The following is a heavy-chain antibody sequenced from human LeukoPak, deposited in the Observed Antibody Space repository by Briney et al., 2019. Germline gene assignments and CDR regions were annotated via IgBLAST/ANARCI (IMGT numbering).Heavy chain of an antibody. CDR1: GFTFSSYW. Sequence: LGGALRLSCAASGFTFSSYWMGWVRQAPGKGPEGVAHIKEDGSEKYYVDSVKGRFTMFRDNAKNSLYLQMNSLRAEDTALHYCARDLGYCSGRACYSVFDYWGQGTLVTVAS. J-gene: IGHJ4*02. V-gene: IGHV3-7*01. CDR3: ARDLGYCSGRACYSVFDY. D-gene: IGHD2-15*01. CDR2: IKEDGSEK.